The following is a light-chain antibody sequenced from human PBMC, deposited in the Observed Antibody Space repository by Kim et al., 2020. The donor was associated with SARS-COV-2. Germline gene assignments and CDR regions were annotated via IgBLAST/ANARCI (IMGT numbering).Light chain of an antibody. V-gene: IGKV4-1*01. J-gene: IGKJ2*01. CDR3: QQYFSSPYT. CDR2: WAS. Sequence: RATINCKSSQSVLYSFNNKNFIAWYQQKPGQPPKVLLYWASTRESGVPDRFIGSGSATDFTLTISSLQAEDVAVYFCQQYFSSPYTFGQGTKLEIK. CDR1: QSVLYSFNNKNF.